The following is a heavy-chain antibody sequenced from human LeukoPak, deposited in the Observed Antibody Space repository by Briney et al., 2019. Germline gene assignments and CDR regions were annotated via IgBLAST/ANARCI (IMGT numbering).Heavy chain of an antibody. J-gene: IGHJ5*02. CDR2: ISSSSSYI. D-gene: IGHD4-11*01. CDR1: GFTFSSYS. Sequence: GESLRLSCAASGFTFSSYSMNWVRQAPGKGLEWVSSISSSSSYIYYADSVKGRFTISRDNAKNSLYLQMNSLRAEDTAVYYCARGVPLYSTPYIWFDPWGQGTLVTVSS. CDR3: ARGVPLYSTPYIWFDP. V-gene: IGHV3-21*01.